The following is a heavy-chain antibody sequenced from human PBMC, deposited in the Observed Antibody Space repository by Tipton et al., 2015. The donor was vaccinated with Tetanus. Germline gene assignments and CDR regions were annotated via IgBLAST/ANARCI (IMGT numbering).Heavy chain of an antibody. CDR1: GGTFSSYA. D-gene: IGHD3-22*01. CDR3: ARTNYYDSSGYGAFDI. CDR2: IIPIFGTA. Sequence: QLVQSGAEVKKPGSSVKVSCKASGGTFSSYAISWVRQAPGQGLEWMGGIIPIFGTANYAQKFQGRVPITADESTSAAYMELSSLRSEDTAVYYCARTNYYDSSGYGAFDIWGQGTMVTVSS. J-gene: IGHJ3*02. V-gene: IGHV1-69*01.